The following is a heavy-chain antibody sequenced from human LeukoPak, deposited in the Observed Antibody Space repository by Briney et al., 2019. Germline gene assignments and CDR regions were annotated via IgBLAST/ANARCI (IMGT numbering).Heavy chain of an antibody. D-gene: IGHD3-22*01. V-gene: IGHV4-59*01. J-gene: IGHJ4*02. Sequence: SETLSLTCTVSGGSFNSYYWSWIRQPPGKGLEWIGYIYSGGSTNYNPSLKSRVTTSVDTSKNQFSLKLSSVTAADTAVYYCARTNPFWLLGDGFDYWGQGTLVTVSS. CDR3: ARTNPFWLLGDGFDY. CDR2: IYSGGST. CDR1: GGSFNSYY.